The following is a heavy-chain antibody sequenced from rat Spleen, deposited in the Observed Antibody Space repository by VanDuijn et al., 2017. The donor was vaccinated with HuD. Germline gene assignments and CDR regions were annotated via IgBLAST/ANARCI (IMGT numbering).Heavy chain of an antibody. J-gene: IGHJ2*01. Sequence: EVQLVESDGGLVQPGRSLKLSCATSGFTFSDYYMAWVRQAPTKGLEWVATISYDSTNTYYPDSVKGRFTISRDIAKSTLYLQMSKLGSEDTAIYYCARALLQWPYYFDYWGQGVMVTVSS. D-gene: IGHD1-1*01. V-gene: IGHV5-29*01. CDR2: ISYDSTNT. CDR3: ARALLQWPYYFDY. CDR1: GFTFSDYY.